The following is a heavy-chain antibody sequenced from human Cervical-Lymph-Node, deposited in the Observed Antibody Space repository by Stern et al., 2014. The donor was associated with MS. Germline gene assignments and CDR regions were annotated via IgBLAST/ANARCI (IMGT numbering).Heavy chain of an antibody. CDR1: GGSISSDY. D-gene: IGHD2-21*02. CDR2: IHYTGST. J-gene: IGHJ4*02. V-gene: IGHV4-59*01. Sequence: QLQLQESGPGLVKPSQTLSLTCTVSGGSISSDYWSWIRQPPGKGLEWIGYIHYTGSTNYNPSLKSRVTISVDSSKNQFSLKLSSVTAADTAVYYCARVEDCGGDCYPPRSFDYWGQGTLVTVSS. CDR3: ARVEDCGGDCYPPRSFDY.